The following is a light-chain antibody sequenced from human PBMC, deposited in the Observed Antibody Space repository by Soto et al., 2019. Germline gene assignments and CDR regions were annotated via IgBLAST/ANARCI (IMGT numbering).Light chain of an antibody. CDR2: EVS. CDR1: SSDVGGYNY. Sequence: QSVLTQPVSVSGSPGQSITISCTGTSSDVGGYNYVSWYQQHPGKAPKLMIYEVSNRPSGVSNRFSGSKSGNTASLTISGLQAEDEADYYCSSYTSSSTLGVFGGGTKVTVL. J-gene: IGLJ2*01. CDR3: SSYTSSSTLGV. V-gene: IGLV2-14*01.